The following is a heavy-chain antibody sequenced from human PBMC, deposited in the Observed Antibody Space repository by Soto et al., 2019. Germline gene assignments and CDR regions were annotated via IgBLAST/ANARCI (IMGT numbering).Heavy chain of an antibody. Sequence: QEQLVQSGAEVKKPGSSVKVSCKASGGPFSSYPISWVRQVPGQGLEWMGGIIPVFQTAYYTQRFQGRVTMTADESTNTAYMELSSLRSEDTAIYYCARGGSGYTWFNEFWGQGTLVTVSS. CDR2: IIPVFQTA. D-gene: IGHD3-22*01. CDR1: GGPFSSYP. CDR3: ARGGSGYTWFNEF. J-gene: IGHJ4*02. V-gene: IGHV1-69*01.